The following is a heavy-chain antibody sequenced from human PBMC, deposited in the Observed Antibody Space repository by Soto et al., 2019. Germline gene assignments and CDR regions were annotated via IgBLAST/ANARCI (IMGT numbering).Heavy chain of an antibody. D-gene: IGHD5-18*01. CDR2: IIPIFGTA. CDR1: ADTFTSYY. CDR3: ARTDTAMSAYYYGMDV. V-gene: IGHV1-69*13. J-gene: IGHJ6*02. Sequence: SVKVSCKAPADTFTSYYIHWVRQAPGHGLEWMGGIIPIFGTANYAQKFQGRVTITADESTSTAYMELSSLRSEDTAVYYCARTDTAMSAYYYGMDVWGQGTTVTVSS.